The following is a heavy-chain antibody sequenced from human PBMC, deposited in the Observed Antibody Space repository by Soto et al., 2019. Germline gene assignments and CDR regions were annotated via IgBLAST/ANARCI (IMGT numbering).Heavy chain of an antibody. CDR3: ARRVVVAAVFDY. Sequence: PLETLSLTCTVSGGSISSSSYYWGWIRQPPGKGLEWIGSIYYSGSTYYNPSLKSRVTISVDTSKNQFSLKLSSVTAADTAVYYCARRVVVAAVFDYWGQGTLVTVSS. D-gene: IGHD2-15*01. V-gene: IGHV4-39*01. J-gene: IGHJ4*02. CDR2: IYYSGST. CDR1: GGSISSSSYY.